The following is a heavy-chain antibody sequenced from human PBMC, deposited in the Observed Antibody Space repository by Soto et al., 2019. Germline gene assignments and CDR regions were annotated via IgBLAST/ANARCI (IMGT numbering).Heavy chain of an antibody. CDR1: GYTFTGYY. J-gene: IGHJ3*02. CDR3: ARGSTMVRGVLLDAFDI. CDR2: INPNSGGT. V-gene: IGHV1-2*04. Sequence: ASVKVSCKASGYTFTGYYMHWVRQAPGQGLEWMGWINPNSGGTNYAQKFQGWVTMTRDTSISTAYMELSRLRSDDTAVYYCARGSTMVRGVLLDAFDIRGQGTMVTGSS. D-gene: IGHD3-10*01.